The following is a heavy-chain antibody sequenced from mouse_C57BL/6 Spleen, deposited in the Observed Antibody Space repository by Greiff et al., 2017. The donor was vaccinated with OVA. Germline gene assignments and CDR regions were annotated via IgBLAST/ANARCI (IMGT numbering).Heavy chain of an antibody. D-gene: IGHD3-3*01. J-gene: IGHJ2*01. CDR1: GYTFTSYW. Sequence: VQLQQPGAELVKPGASVKLSCKASGYTFTSYWMQWVKQRPGQGLEWIGEIDPSDSYPNSNQKFKGKAKLTVVTSSSTAYMQLSSLTSEDAAVYYCARRGLVFDYWGQGTTLTVAS. CDR3: ARRGLVFDY. V-gene: IGHV1-50*01. CDR2: IDPSDSYP.